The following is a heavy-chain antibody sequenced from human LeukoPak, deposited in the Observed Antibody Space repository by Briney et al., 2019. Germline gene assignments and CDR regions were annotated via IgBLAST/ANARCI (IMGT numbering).Heavy chain of an antibody. D-gene: IGHD1-26*01. V-gene: IGHV1-8*03. CDR3: AKSQIRIVGAGCFDY. CDR2: MNPNSGNT. Sequence: ASVKVSCKASGHTFTSYDINWVRQATGQGLEWMGWMNPNSGNTGYAQKFQGRVTITRNTSISTAYMELSSLRAEDTAVYYCAKSQIRIVGAGCFDYWGQGTLVTVSS. CDR1: GHTFTSYD. J-gene: IGHJ4*02.